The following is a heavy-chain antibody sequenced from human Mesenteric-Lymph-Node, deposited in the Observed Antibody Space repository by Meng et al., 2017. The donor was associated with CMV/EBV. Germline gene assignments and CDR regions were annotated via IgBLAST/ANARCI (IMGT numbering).Heavy chain of an antibody. CDR2: ITTAGDT. Sequence: GESLKISCTASGFTFRNYEMYWVRQTTGKGLEWVSTITTAGDTYYPGSVKGRFTISRENAKNSLYLHMNGLRAGDTAVYYCARASSDGHKFDYWGQGTLVTVSS. J-gene: IGHJ4*02. V-gene: IGHV3-13*01. CDR3: ARASSDGHKFDY. D-gene: IGHD2-15*01. CDR1: GFTFRNYE.